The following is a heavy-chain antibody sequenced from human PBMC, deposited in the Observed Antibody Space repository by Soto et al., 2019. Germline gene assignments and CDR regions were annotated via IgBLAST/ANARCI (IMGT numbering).Heavy chain of an antibody. D-gene: IGHD3-22*01. V-gene: IGHV3-23*01. Sequence: PGGSLRLSCAASGFTFSSYAMSWVRQAPGKGLEWVSAISGSGGSTYYADSVKGRFTISRDNSKNTLYLQMNSLRAEDTAVYYCAKTDSWDSSGYTTFDYWGQGTLVTVSS. CDR1: GFTFSSYA. CDR2: ISGSGGST. CDR3: AKTDSWDSSGYTTFDY. J-gene: IGHJ4*02.